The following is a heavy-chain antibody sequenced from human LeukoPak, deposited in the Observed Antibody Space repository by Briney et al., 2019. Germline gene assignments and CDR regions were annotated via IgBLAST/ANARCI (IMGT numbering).Heavy chain of an antibody. CDR1: GGSISSYY. V-gene: IGHV4-59*01. D-gene: IGHD3-10*01. CDR2: IYYSGST. Sequence: SETLSLTCTVSGGSISSYYWSWIRQPPGKGLEWIGYIYYSGSTNYNPSLKSRVTISVDTSKNQFSLKLSSVTAADTAVYYCARGANYYGSGSYYNVNAFDIWGQGTMVTVSS. J-gene: IGHJ3*02. CDR3: ARGANYYGSGSYYNVNAFDI.